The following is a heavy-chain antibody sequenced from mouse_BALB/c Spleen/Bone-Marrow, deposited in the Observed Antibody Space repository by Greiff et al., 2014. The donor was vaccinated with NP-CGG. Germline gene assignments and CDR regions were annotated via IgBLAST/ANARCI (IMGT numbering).Heavy chain of an antibody. CDR3: ARGGGHHFDY. J-gene: IGHJ2*01. Sequence: EVQLQQSGPELVKPGASVKMSCKASGYTFTSYILHWVKQKPGQGLEWIGYINPYNDGTKYNEKFKGKATLTSDKFSSATYMELSSLTSEDSAVYYCARGGGHHFDYWGQGTTLTVSS. CDR2: INPYNDGT. CDR1: GYTFTSYI. V-gene: IGHV1-14*01.